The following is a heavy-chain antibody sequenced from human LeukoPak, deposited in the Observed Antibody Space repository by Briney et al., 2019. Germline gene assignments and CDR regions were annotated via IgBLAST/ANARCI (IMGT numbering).Heavy chain of an antibody. CDR2: IKQDGSEK. V-gene: IGHV3-7*01. D-gene: IGHD3-9*01. J-gene: IGHJ4*02. Sequence: PGESLRLSCAASGFTFSSYWMSWVRQAPGKGLEWVANIKQDGSEKYYVDSVKGRFTISRDNAKNSLYLQMNSLRAEDTAVYYCARAGYDILTGYDYYFDYWGQGTLVTVSS. CDR1: GFTFSSYW. CDR3: ARAGYDILTGYDYYFDY.